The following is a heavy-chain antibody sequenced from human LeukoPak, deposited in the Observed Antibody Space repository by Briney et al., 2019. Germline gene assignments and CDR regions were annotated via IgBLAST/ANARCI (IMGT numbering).Heavy chain of an antibody. J-gene: IGHJ4*02. CDR3: AKTDKGYYDSSGWTW. V-gene: IGHV3-30*02. D-gene: IGHD3-22*01. CDR2: IRYDGSNK. CDR1: GFTFSSYG. Sequence: GGSLRLSCAASGFTFSSYGMHWVRQAPGKGLEWVAFIRYDGSNKYYADSVKGRFTISRDNSKNTLYLQINSLRAEDTAVYYCAKTDKGYYDSSGWTWWGQGTLVTVSS.